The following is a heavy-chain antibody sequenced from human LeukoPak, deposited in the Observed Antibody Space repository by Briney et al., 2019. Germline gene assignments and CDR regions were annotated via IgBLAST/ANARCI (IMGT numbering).Heavy chain of an antibody. V-gene: IGHV3-64*01. D-gene: IGHD3-3*01. Sequence: PGGSLRLSCAASGFTFSSYAMHWVRQAPGKGLEYVSAISSNGGSTYYANSVRGRFTISRDNSKNTLYLQMGSLRAEDMAVYYCARDDHYDFWSGYYLNAGQFDYWGQGTLVTVSS. CDR1: GFTFSSYA. J-gene: IGHJ4*02. CDR2: ISSNGGST. CDR3: ARDDHYDFWSGYYLNAGQFDY.